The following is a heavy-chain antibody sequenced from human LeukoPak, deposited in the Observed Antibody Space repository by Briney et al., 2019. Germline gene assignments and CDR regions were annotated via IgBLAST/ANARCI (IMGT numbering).Heavy chain of an antibody. CDR2: INPNSGGT. CDR3: ARGSGYSGWNFDY. V-gene: IGHV1-2*04. CDR1: GYTFTGYY. Sequence: ASVKVSCKASGYTFTGYYMHWVRQAPGQGLEWMGWINPNSGGTNYAQKFQGWVTMTRDTSISTAYMELSRLRSDDTAVYYCARGSGYSGWNFDYWGQGTLVTVSS. J-gene: IGHJ4*02. D-gene: IGHD5-12*01.